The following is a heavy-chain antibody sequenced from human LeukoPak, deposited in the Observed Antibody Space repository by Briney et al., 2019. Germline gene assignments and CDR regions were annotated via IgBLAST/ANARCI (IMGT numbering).Heavy chain of an antibody. D-gene: IGHD3-10*01. CDR2: IPSGGGNI. J-gene: IGHJ5*02. CDR3: ARDRSGRFDP. CDR1: GFTFSTYG. Sequence: AGGSLRLSCAASGFTFSTYGFHWVRQAPGKGLEWVAIIPSGGGNIHYADSVRGRFTISRDNSQNTLYLQMDSLRAEDTAVYYCARDRSGRFDPWGQGTLVTVSS. V-gene: IGHV3-30*03.